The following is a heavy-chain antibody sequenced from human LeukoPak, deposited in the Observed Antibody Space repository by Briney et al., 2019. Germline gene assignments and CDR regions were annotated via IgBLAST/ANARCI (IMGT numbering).Heavy chain of an antibody. Sequence: GGSLRLSCAASGFTFSSYAMTWVRQAPGKGLEWVSSISSSSSYIYYADSVKGRFTISRDNAKNSLYLQMNSLRAEDTAVYYCARGLVIVGDKRDYWGQGTLVTVSS. V-gene: IGHV3-21*01. CDR2: ISSSSSYI. D-gene: IGHD1-26*01. CDR3: ARGLVIVGDKRDY. CDR1: GFTFSSYA. J-gene: IGHJ4*02.